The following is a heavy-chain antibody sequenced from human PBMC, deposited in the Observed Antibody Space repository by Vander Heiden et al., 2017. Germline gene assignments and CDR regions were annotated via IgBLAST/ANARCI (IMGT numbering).Heavy chain of an antibody. V-gene: IGHV4-34*01. D-gene: IGHD3-22*01. CDR2: INHSGST. J-gene: IGHJ5*02. CDR3: AGYYYDSSGYSNWFDP. Sequence: QVQLQQWGAGLLKPSETLSLTCAVYGGPFSGYYWSWIRQPPGKGLEWIGEINHSGSTNYNPSLKSRVTISVDTSKNQFSLKLSSVTAADTAVYYCAGYYYDSSGYSNWFDPWGQGTLVTVSS. CDR1: GGPFSGYY.